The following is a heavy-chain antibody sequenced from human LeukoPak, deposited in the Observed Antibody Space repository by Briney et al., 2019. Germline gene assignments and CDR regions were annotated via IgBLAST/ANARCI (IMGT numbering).Heavy chain of an antibody. Sequence: ASVKVSCKASGYTFSSYTLSWLRQAPGQGLEWMGWINTNTGTPTYAQGFTGRFVFSLDSSVSTAYLQISSLKAEDIAVYYCVRQYSGYESLYFDSWGQGTLVTVSS. CDR3: VRQYSGYESLYFDS. CDR1: GYTFSSYT. V-gene: IGHV7-4-1*02. J-gene: IGHJ4*02. D-gene: IGHD5-12*01. CDR2: INTNTGTP.